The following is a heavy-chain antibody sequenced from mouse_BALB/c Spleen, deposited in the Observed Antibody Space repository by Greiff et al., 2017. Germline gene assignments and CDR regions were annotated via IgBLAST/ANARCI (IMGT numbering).Heavy chain of an antibody. Sequence: EVQLQQSGAELVKPGASVKMSCTASGFNFTDSYMHWVKQRPEQGLEWIGRIDPANGNTKYDPKFKGKATITTDTSSNTAYLQLSSLTSEDAAVYYCARDTSAVFEDWGQGTMVTVSS. J-gene: IGHJ2*01. D-gene: IGHD1-1*01. CDR3: ARDTSAVFED. CDR2: IDPANGNT. V-gene: IGHV14-3*02. CDR1: GFNFTDSY.